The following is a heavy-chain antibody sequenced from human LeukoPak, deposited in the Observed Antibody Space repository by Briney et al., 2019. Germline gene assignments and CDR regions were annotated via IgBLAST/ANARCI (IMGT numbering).Heavy chain of an antibody. Sequence: GGSLSLSCAASGFTVSTNYMNWVRQAPGKGLEWVSIIYSGGSTYYADSVKGRFTISRDNSKNTLYLQMNSLRAEDTAVYYCAKAPNYYDSSGYGYWGQGALVTISS. V-gene: IGHV3-53*01. J-gene: IGHJ4*01. CDR2: IYSGGST. CDR1: GFTVSTNY. D-gene: IGHD3-22*01. CDR3: AKAPNYYDSSGYGY.